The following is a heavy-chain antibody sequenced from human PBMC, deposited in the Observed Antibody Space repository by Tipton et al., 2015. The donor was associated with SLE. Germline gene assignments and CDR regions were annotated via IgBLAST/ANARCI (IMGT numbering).Heavy chain of an antibody. CDR2: INHSGST. V-gene: IGHV4-34*01. CDR3: VGGIDDTVGEH. J-gene: IGHJ1*01. CDR1: SGSISNSY. Sequence: TLSLTCTVSSGSISNSYWSWIRQPPGKGLEWIGEINHSGSTNYNPSLKSRVTISVDTSKNQFSLKLSSVTAADTAVYYCVGGIDDTVGEHWGQGTLVTVSS. D-gene: IGHD4-17*01.